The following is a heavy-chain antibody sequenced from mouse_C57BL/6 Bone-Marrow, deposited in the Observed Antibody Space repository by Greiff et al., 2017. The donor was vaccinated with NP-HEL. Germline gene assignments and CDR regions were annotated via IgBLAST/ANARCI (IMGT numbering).Heavy chain of an antibody. CDR1: GYTFTSYW. CDR3: AREGDGKRNFDY. D-gene: IGHD1-1*01. CDR2: IYPGSGST. Sequence: VQLQQPGAELVKPGASVKMSCKASGYTFTSYWITWVKQRPGQGLEWIGDIYPGSGSTNYNEKFKSKATLTVDTSSSTAYMQLSSLTSEDSAVYYCAREGDGKRNFDYWGQGTTLTVSS. J-gene: IGHJ2*01. V-gene: IGHV1-55*01.